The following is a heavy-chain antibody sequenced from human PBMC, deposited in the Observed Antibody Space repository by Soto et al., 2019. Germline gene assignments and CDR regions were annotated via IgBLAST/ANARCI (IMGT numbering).Heavy chain of an antibody. D-gene: IGHD2-2*01. V-gene: IGHV4-30-2*01. CDR2: IYHSGST. J-gene: IGHJ5*02. CDR3: ARVPDR. Sequence: SESLSLTCAVAGGSISSAGYSWSWIRQPPGKGLEWIGYIYHSGSTYYNPSLKSRVTISVDRSKNQFSLKLSSVTAADTAVYYCARVPDRWGQGTLVTVSS. CDR1: GGSISSAGYS.